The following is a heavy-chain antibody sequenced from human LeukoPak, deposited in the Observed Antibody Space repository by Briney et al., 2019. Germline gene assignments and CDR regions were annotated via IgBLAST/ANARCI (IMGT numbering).Heavy chain of an antibody. V-gene: IGHV3-74*01. Sequence: GGSLRLSCAASGFTFSNYGMSWVRQAPGKGLVWVSRIKSDDSSTDYADSVKGRSTISRDNAKNTLYLQMNSLRAEDTAVYYCTTIRPDYWGQGTLVTVSS. J-gene: IGHJ4*02. CDR2: IKSDDSST. CDR1: GFTFSNYG. D-gene: IGHD5-12*01. CDR3: TTIRPDY.